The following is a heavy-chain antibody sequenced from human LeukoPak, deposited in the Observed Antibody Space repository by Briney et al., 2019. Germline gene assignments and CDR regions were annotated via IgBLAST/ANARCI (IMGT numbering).Heavy chain of an antibody. CDR1: GFPFSSYG. D-gene: IGHD1-1*01. CDR3: AKGSGMSVVGGPLDY. V-gene: IGHV3-30*02. J-gene: IGHJ4*02. CDR2: IRYDGSNK. Sequence: PGGSLSLSCAASGFPFSSYGMHWVRQAPGKGLEWVAFIRYDGSNKYYADSVKGRFTISRDDSKNTLYLQMNNLRAEDTAIYYCAKGSGMSVVGGPLDYWGQGTLVSVSS.